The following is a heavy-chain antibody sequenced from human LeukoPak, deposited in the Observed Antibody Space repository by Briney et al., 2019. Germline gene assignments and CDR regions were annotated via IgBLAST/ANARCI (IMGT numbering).Heavy chain of an antibody. J-gene: IGHJ4*02. CDR2: ISYDGSNK. D-gene: IGHD3-22*01. CDR3: ARELNYDSSGYYFDY. Sequence: GGSLRLSCAASGFTFSRYGMHWVRQAPGKGLEWVAVISYDGSNKYYADSVKGRFTISRDNSKNTLYLQMNSLRSDDTAVYYCARELNYDSSGYYFDYWGQGTLVTVSS. V-gene: IGHV3-30*03. CDR1: GFTFSRYG.